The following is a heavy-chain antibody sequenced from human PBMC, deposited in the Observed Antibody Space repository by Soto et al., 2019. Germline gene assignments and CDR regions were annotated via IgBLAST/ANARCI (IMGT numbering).Heavy chain of an antibody. D-gene: IGHD3-22*01. CDR2: ISYDGSNK. Sequence: GGSLRLSCAASGFTFSSYGMHWVRQAPGKGLEWVAVISYDGSNKYYADSVKGRFTNSRDNSKNTLYLQMNSQGAEETAVYYCPSTYYHDSSEGRVDDWGQGTLVTVSS. CDR3: PSTYYHDSSEGRVDD. V-gene: IGHV3-30*03. CDR1: GFTFSSYG. J-gene: IGHJ4*02.